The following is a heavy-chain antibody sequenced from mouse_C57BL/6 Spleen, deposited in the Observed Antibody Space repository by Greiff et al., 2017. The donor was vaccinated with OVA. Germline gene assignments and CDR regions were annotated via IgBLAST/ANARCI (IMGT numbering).Heavy chain of an antibody. CDR1: GFTFSSYG. CDR3: ARHDRDYGSSLYAMDY. CDR2: ISSGGSYT. V-gene: IGHV5-6*02. J-gene: IGHJ4*01. Sequence: EVKLVESGGDLVKPGGSLKLSCAASGFTFSSYGMSWVRQTPDKRLEWVATISSGGSYTYYPDSVKGRFTISRDNAKNTLYLQMSSLKSEDTAMYYCARHDRDYGSSLYAMDYWGQGTSVTVSS. D-gene: IGHD1-1*01.